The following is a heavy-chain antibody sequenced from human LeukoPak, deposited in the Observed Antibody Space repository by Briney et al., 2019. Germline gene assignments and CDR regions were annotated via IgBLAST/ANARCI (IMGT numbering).Heavy chain of an antibody. CDR2: MYYRGST. CDR3: ARVYYSNSYDYWYFDL. V-gene: IGHV4-39*07. Sequence: PSETLSLTCTVSGGSISSSSHYWGWIRQPPGKGLEWIGSMYYRGSTYHNPSLKSRVTISVDTSKNQFSLKLSSVTAADTAVYYCARVYYSNSYDYWYFDLWGRGTLVTVSS. D-gene: IGHD6-13*01. J-gene: IGHJ2*01. CDR1: GGSISSSSHY.